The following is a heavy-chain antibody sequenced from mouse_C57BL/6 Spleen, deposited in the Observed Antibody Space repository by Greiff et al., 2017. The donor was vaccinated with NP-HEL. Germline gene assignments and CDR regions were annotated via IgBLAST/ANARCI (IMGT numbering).Heavy chain of an antibody. CDR2: FYPGSGSI. V-gene: IGHV1-62-2*01. J-gene: IGHJ4*01. Sequence: VKLQESGAELVKPGASVKLSCKASGYTFTEYTIHWVKQRSGQGLEWIGWFYPGSGSIKYNEKFKDKATLTADKSSSTVYMELSRLTSEDSAVYFCARHGYYYGSSHVPYAMDYWGQGTSVTVSS. CDR1: GYTFTEYT. D-gene: IGHD1-1*01. CDR3: ARHGYYYGSSHVPYAMDY.